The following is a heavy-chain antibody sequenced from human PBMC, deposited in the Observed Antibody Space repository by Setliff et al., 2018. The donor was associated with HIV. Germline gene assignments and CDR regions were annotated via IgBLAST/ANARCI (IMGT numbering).Heavy chain of an antibody. D-gene: IGHD2-2*01. CDR1: GYTFTTYA. CDR3: ARAIRWRYCSSTSCSDAFDI. CDR2: INAGNGNT. Sequence: ASVKVSCKASGYTFTTYAIHWVRQAPGQGLEWMGWINAGNGNTKYSQKFQGRVTMTTDTSTSTAYMELRSLRSDDTAVYYCARAIRWRYCSSTSCSDAFDIWGQGTMVTVSS. J-gene: IGHJ3*02. V-gene: IGHV1-3*01.